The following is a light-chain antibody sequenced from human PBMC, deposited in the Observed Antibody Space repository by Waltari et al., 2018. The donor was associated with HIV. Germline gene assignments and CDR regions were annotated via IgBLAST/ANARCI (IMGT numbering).Light chain of an antibody. J-gene: IGKJ2*01. CDR2: AAS. V-gene: IGKV1-12*01. CDR1: QSNSTC. CDR3: QQAYTFPYT. Sequence: DIQMTQSPSSLSASVGDGTSITCRASQSNSTCLIWYQQKAGQAPKLLIYAASCLQLGSPPRFNVTASGRDCNLTIRSLQPEDSSTYCCQQAYTFPYTFGQGTKVEIK.